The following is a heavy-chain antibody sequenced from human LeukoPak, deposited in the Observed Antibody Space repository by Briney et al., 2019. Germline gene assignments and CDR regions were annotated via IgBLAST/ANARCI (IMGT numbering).Heavy chain of an antibody. CDR1: GFSFSGHW. Sequence: PGGSLRLSCTASGFSFSGHWMHWARQLPGEGLVWVSHINSDGSWTSYADSVKGRFTISKDNAKNTVYLQMNSLRAEDTAVYYCVSFYETYWGRGTLVTVSS. CDR2: INSDGSWT. V-gene: IGHV3-74*01. D-gene: IGHD2/OR15-2a*01. J-gene: IGHJ4*02. CDR3: VSFYETY.